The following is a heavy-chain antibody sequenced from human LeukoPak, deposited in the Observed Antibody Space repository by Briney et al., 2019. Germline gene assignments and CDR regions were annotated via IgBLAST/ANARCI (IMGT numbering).Heavy chain of an antibody. D-gene: IGHD6-19*01. Sequence: GGSLRLSCAASGFTVSSNYMSWVRKAPGKGLEWVSVIYSGGSTYYADSVKGRFTISRDNSKNTLYLQMKSLRAEDTAVYYCARERNLEIAVAGTIFNYWGQGILVTVSS. CDR3: ARERNLEIAVAGTIFNY. CDR1: GFTVSSNY. CDR2: IYSGGST. V-gene: IGHV3-66*01. J-gene: IGHJ4*02.